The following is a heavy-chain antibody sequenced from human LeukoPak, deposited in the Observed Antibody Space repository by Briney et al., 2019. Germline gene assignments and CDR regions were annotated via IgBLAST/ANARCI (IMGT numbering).Heavy chain of an antibody. J-gene: IGHJ5*02. CDR1: GFTFSGYW. V-gene: IGHV3-23*01. D-gene: IGHD3-22*01. CDR2: ISGGGGST. Sequence: QSGGSLRLSCAASGFTFSGYWMSWVRQAPGKGLEWVSTISGGGGSTYYADSVKGRFTISRDNSKNTLYLQMNSLRAEDTAVYYCAKGGYYDSSGYLNCFDPWGQGTLVTVSS. CDR3: AKGGYYDSSGYLNCFDP.